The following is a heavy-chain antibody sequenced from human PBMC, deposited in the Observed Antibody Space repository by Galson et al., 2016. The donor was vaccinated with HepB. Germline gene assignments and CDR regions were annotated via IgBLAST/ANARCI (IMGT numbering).Heavy chain of an antibody. CDR1: GYTFRSYA. CDR2: ISVYGIT. J-gene: IGHJ5*02. V-gene: IGHV3-23*01. Sequence: SLRLSCAASGYTFRSYAMTWVRQAPGKGWEWASGISVYGITYYADSVQGRFTVSRDNSKSTLYLQMNSLRAEDTARYHCAKDFRYGSAWGPGTLVTVSS. CDR3: AKDFRYGSA. D-gene: IGHD6-19*01.